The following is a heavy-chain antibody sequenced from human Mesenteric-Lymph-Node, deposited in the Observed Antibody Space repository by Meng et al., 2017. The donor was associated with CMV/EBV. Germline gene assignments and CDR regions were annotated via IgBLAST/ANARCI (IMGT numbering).Heavy chain of an antibody. CDR1: GGSISSSSYY. CDR2: IYYSGST. V-gene: IGHV4-39*01. Sequence: SETLSLTCTVSGGSISSSSYYWGWIRQPPGKGLEWIGSIYYSGSTYYNPSLKSRVTISVDTSKNQFSLKLSSVTAADTAVYYCARRKKDHYYDSSGLGYWGQGTLVTVSS. J-gene: IGHJ4*02. CDR3: ARRKKDHYYDSSGLGY. D-gene: IGHD3-22*01.